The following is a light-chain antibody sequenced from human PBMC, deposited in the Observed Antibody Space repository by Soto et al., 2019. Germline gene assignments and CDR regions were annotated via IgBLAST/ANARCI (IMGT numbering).Light chain of an antibody. CDR2: KAS. V-gene: IGKV1-5*03. J-gene: IGKJ1*01. CDR3: RQYNSYWT. Sequence: DIQMTQSPSTLPASVGDRVTITCRASQSISSWLAWCQQKPGKAPKLLIYKASSLESGVPSRLSGSGSGTEFTLTISSLQPDDFATYYCRQYNSYWTFGQGTKVDIK. CDR1: QSISSW.